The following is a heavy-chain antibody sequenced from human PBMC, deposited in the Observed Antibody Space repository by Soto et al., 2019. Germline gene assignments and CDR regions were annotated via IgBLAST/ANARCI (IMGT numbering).Heavy chain of an antibody. D-gene: IGHD3-22*01. CDR2: IYPGDSDT. V-gene: IGHV5-51*01. CDR1: GYSFTSYW. CDR3: ARGVRPYYYDSSGYYDAFDI. J-gene: IGHJ3*02. Sequence: GESLKISCKGSGYSFTSYWIGWVRQMPGKGLEWMGIIYPGDSDTRYSPSFQGQVTISADKSISTAYLQWSSLKASDTAMYYCARGVRPYYYDSSGYYDAFDIWGQGTMVTVSS.